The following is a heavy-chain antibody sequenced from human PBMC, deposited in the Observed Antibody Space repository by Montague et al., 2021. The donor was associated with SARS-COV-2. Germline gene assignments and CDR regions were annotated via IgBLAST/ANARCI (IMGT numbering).Heavy chain of an antibody. Sequence: SETLSLTCAVSGDSISSSYWWNWVRQSPGKGLEWIGSIHYSEATYYNPSLKSRLTISVDTSKNHFSLKLTSVTASDSAVYYCARPIHDNSPDRAFDVWGQGTMVTVSS. D-gene: IGHD3-22*01. CDR2: IHYSEAT. CDR1: GDSISSSYW. V-gene: IGHV4-39*02. J-gene: IGHJ3*01. CDR3: ARPIHDNSPDRAFDV.